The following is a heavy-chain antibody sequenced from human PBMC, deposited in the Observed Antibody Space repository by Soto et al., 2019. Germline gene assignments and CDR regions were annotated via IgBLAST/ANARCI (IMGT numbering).Heavy chain of an antibody. CDR2: IIPIFGTA. J-gene: IGHJ6*02. V-gene: IGHV1-69*13. D-gene: IGHD3-10*01. CDR1: GGTFSSYA. CDR3: AIPRHGSWSYYWRLGMDV. Sequence: ASVKVSCKASGGTFSSYAISWVRQAPGQGLEWMGGIIPIFGTANYAQKFQGRVTISADESTSTAYMELSSLRSEDTAVYYCAIPRHGSWSYYWRLGMDVWGQGTTVPVSS.